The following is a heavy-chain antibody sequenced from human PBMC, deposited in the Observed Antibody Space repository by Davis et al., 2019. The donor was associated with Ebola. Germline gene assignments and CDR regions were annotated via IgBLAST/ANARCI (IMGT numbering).Heavy chain of an antibody. CDR2: INPNTGIP. Sequence: ASVKVSCKASGYTFSDYYVHWVRQAPGQGLEWMGWINPNTGIPTYAQGFTGHFVFSLDTSVSTAYLRISSLKAEDTAVYYCARDRGRYSSSPNFDNWGQGTLVTVSS. D-gene: IGHD6-19*01. CDR3: ARDRGRYSSSPNFDN. J-gene: IGHJ4*02. V-gene: IGHV7-4-1*02. CDR1: GYTFSDYY.